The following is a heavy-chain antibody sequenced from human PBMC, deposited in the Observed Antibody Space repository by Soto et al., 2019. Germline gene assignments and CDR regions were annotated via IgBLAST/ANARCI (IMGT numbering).Heavy chain of an antibody. CDR1: GYTFTSYY. CDR2: INPSGGST. D-gene: IGHD3-16*02. Sequence: QVQLVQSGAEVKKPGASVKVSCKASGYTFTSYYMHWVRQAPGQGLEWMGIINPSGGSTSYAQKFQGRVTMTRETSTSTVYMELSSLRSEDTAVYYCARVGGDDYVWGSYRYTTDYWGQGTLVTVSS. CDR3: ARVGGDDYVWGSYRYTTDY. J-gene: IGHJ4*02. V-gene: IGHV1-46*01.